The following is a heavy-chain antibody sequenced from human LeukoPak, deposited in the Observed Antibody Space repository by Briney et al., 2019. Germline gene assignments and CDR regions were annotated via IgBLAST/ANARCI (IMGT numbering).Heavy chain of an antibody. J-gene: IGHJ4*02. V-gene: IGHV1-46*01. CDR1: GYTFTSYS. D-gene: IGHD1-26*01. Sequence: ASVKVSCKASGYTFTSYSMHWVRQAPGQRLEWMGIINPNGGSTSYAQKFQGRVTITMDMSTSTVYMELSSLRPEDTAVYYCARVEDMGATRLGDYWGQGTPVTDSS. CDR2: INPNGGST. CDR3: ARVEDMGATRLGDY.